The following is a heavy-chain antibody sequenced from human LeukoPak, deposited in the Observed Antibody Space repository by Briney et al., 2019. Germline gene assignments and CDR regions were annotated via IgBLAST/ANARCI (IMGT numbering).Heavy chain of an antibody. CDR2: ISGSGGST. CDR1: GFTFSSYG. Sequence: GGSLRLSCAASGFTFSSYGMSWVRQAPGKGLEWVSAISGSGGSTYYADSVKGRFTISRDNSKNTLYLQMNSLRAEDTAVYYCAKDNYGSGSYYNYPGGFDPWGQGTLVTVSS. CDR3: AKDNYGSGSYYNYPGGFDP. V-gene: IGHV3-23*01. J-gene: IGHJ5*02. D-gene: IGHD3-10*01.